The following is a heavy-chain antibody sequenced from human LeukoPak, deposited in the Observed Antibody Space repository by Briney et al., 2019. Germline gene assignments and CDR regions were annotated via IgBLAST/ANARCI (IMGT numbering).Heavy chain of an antibody. J-gene: IGHJ4*02. Sequence: ASVKLSCKASGGTFSSYAISWVRQAPGPGLERMGGIIPIFGTANYAQKFQGRVTITADESTSTAYMYLSSLRSDDTALYYCASSHTYDILTEYYFDYWGQGTLVTVSS. D-gene: IGHD3-9*01. CDR2: IIPIFGTA. V-gene: IGHV1-69*13. CDR1: GGTFSSYA. CDR3: ASSHTYDILTEYYFDY.